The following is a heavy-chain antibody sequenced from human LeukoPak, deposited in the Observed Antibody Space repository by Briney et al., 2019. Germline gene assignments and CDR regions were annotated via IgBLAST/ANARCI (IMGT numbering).Heavy chain of an antibody. V-gene: IGHV3-11*01. D-gene: IGHD2-2*02. J-gene: IGHJ4*02. Sequence: GGSLRLSCAASGFTFSDYYMSWIRQAPGKGLEWVSYISSSGSTIYYADSVKGRFTISRDNAKNSLYLQMNSLRAEDTAVYYCARGRDIVVVPAAIPLDYWGQGTLVTVSS. CDR3: ARGRDIVVVPAAIPLDY. CDR2: ISSSGSTI. CDR1: GFTFSDYY.